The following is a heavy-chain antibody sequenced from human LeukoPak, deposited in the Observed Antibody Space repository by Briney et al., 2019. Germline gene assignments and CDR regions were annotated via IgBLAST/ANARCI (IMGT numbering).Heavy chain of an antibody. J-gene: IGHJ4*02. CDR2: FDPEDGET. CDR1: GYTLTELS. D-gene: IGHD6-13*01. CDR3: ATAGIAAAGTLDY. Sequence: ASVKASCKVSGYTLTELSMHWVRQAPGKGLEWMGGFDPEDGETIYAQKFQGRVTMTEDTSTDTAYMELSSLRSEDTAVYYCATAGIAAAGTLDYGGQGTLVTVSS. V-gene: IGHV1-24*01.